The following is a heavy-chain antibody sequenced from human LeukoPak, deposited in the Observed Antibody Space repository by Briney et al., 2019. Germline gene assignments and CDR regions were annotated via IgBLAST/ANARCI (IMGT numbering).Heavy chain of an antibody. J-gene: IGHJ3*02. CDR2: IYYSGST. D-gene: IGHD1-26*01. Sequence: SETLSLTCTVSGASVISGSSYWSWIRQPPGKRLEWIGYIYYSGSTNYNPSLKSRVTISLDTSKNQFSLKLSSVTAADTAVYYCARVGSDAFDIWGQGTMVTVSS. CDR1: GASVISGSSY. V-gene: IGHV4-61*01. CDR3: ARVGSDAFDI.